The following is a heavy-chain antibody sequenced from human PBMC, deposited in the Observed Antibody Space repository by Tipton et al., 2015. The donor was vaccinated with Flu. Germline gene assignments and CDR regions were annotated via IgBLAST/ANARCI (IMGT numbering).Heavy chain of an antibody. Sequence: LRLSCTVSGDSIRSRYYWGWIRQSPGNGLEWLVHIYHTGSTYYNPSLKSRVTISVDTSKNQFSLRVISVTAADTAVYYCARRDYGNYMSAPKCWFGPW. J-gene: IGHJ5*02. D-gene: IGHD4-11*01. CDR3: ARRDYGNYMSAPKCWFGP. CDR1: GDSIRSRYY. V-gene: IGHV4-38-2*02. CDR2: IYHTGST.